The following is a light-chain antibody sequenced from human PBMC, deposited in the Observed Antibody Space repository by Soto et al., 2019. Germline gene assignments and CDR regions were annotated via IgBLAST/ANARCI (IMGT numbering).Light chain of an antibody. CDR1: QSVYTN. V-gene: IGKV3D-15*01. CDR2: GAS. J-gene: IGKJ3*01. CDR3: QQYNNWPPVT. Sequence: EIVMTQSPDTLSVSPGERATLSCSASQSVYTNLAWYQQKPGQAPRLLIYGASTRATGIPARFSGSGSGTEFTLTISSLQSEDFAVYFCQQYNNWPPVTFGPGTKVDTK.